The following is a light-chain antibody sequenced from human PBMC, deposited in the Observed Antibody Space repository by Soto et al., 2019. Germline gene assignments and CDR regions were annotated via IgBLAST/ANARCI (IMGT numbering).Light chain of an antibody. Sequence: DIPMTQSPSSLSASVGDRVTITCRASQTINNYLNWYQQKPGKAPKLLIYTASSLQSGVPSRFSGSGSGTDFTLTISSLQPEDFATYYCQQSYSMTTFGGGTMVEIK. J-gene: IGKJ4*01. CDR3: QQSYSMTT. V-gene: IGKV1-39*01. CDR1: QTINNY. CDR2: TAS.